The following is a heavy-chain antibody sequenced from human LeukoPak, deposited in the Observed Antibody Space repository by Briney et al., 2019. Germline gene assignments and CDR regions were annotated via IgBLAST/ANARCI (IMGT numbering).Heavy chain of an antibody. CDR1: GFTFSHHA. Sequence: GGSLSLSCAASGFTFSHHAMHWVRRSPGKGLEWAAVISYDGNNKYYANSVKGRFTISRDNPKNTLYLQMGSLRAEDMAVYYCAREDYGTGKFDYWGQGTLVIVSS. D-gene: IGHD4-17*01. V-gene: IGHV3-30*03. CDR2: ISYDGNNK. CDR3: AREDYGTGKFDY. J-gene: IGHJ4*02.